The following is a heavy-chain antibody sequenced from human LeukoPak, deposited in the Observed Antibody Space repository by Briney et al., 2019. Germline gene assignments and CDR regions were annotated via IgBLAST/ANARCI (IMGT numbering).Heavy chain of an antibody. CDR3: AKDFRAGPFDY. V-gene: IGHV3-43*02. Sequence: GGSLRLSCAASGFTFDDHVMHWVRQAPGKGLEWVSLITGDGGRTSYADSVRGRFTISRDNSKNSLYLQMNSLRTEDTALYYCAKDFRAGPFDYWGQGTLATVSS. J-gene: IGHJ4*02. CDR1: GFTFDDHV. CDR2: ITGDGGRT.